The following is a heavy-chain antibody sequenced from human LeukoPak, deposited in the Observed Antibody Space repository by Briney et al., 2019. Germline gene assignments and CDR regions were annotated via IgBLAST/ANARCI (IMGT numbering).Heavy chain of an antibody. CDR1: EFTFSDYY. D-gene: IGHD3-3*01. J-gene: IGHJ3*02. CDR2: INHSGST. CDR3: ARGLNRDFWSGYKDAFDI. Sequence: GSLRLSCAASEFTFSDYYMSWIRQPPGKGLEWIGEINHSGSTNYNPSLKSRVTISVDTSKNQFSLKLSSVTAADTAVYYCARGLNRDFWSGYKDAFDIWGQGTMVTVSS. V-gene: IGHV4-34*01.